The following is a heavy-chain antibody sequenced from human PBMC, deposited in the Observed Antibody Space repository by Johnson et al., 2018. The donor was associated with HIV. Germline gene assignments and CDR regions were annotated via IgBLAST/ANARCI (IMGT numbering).Heavy chain of an antibody. Sequence: QVQLVESGGGLVQPGGSLRLSCAASGFTFSDYYMSWIRQAPGKGLEWVSYISSRGSTIYYADSVKGRFTISRDNAKNALYLQMNSLRAEDTAVYYCAREGSSGYYDAFDIWGQGTMVTVSS. V-gene: IGHV3-11*04. CDR1: GFTFSDYY. CDR3: AREGSSGYYDAFDI. J-gene: IGHJ3*02. D-gene: IGHD3-22*01. CDR2: ISSRGSTI.